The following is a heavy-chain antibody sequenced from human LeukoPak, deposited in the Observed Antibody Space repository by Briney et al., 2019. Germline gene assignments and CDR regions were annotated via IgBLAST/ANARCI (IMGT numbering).Heavy chain of an antibody. CDR3: ARDGLTHTYYDFWSGYNYYYYGMDV. CDR2: IKQDGSEK. CDR1: RFTFSSYW. Sequence: PGGSLRLSCAASRFTFSSYWMSWVRQAPGKGLEWVANIKQDGSEKYYVDSVKGRFTISRDNAKNSLYLQMNSLRAEDTAVYYCARDGLTHTYYDFWSGYNYYYYGMDVWGQGTTVTVSS. D-gene: IGHD3-3*01. V-gene: IGHV3-7*01. J-gene: IGHJ6*02.